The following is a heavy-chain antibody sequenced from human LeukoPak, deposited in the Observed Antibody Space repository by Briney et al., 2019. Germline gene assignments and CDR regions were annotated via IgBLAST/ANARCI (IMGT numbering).Heavy chain of an antibody. CDR3: AKVAYSSSWYYYYYYMDV. Sequence: GGSLRLSCAASGFTFDDYAMHWVRQAPGKGLEWVSLISGDGGSTYYADSVKGRFTISRDNSKNSLYLQMNSLRTEDTALYYWAKVAYSSSWYYYYYYMDVWGKGTTVTVSS. J-gene: IGHJ6*03. CDR1: GFTFDDYA. CDR2: ISGDGGST. D-gene: IGHD6-13*01. V-gene: IGHV3-43*02.